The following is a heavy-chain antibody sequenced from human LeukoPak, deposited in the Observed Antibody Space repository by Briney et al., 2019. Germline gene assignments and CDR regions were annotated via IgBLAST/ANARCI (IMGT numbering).Heavy chain of an antibody. J-gene: IGHJ4*02. CDR3: ARGIYDSSGYYYGKFDY. V-gene: IGHV7-4-1*02. Sequence: ASVKVSCKASGYTFTSYAMNWVRQAPGQGLEWMGWINTNTGNPTYAQGFTGRFVFSLDTSVSTAYLQISSLKAEDTAVYYCARGIYDSSGYYYGKFDYWGQGTLVTVSS. CDR2: INTNTGNP. D-gene: IGHD3-22*01. CDR1: GYTFTSYA.